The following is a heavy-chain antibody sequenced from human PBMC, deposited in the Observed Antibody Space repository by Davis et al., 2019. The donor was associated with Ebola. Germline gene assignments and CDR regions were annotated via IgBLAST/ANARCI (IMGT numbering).Heavy chain of an antibody. CDR2: ISSSSRYI. J-gene: IGHJ4*02. D-gene: IGHD6-19*01. CDR1: GFTFSSYS. V-gene: IGHV3-21*04. CDR3: AKEGIGSGWYSDFDY. Sequence: PGGSLRLSCAASGFTFSSYSMNWVRQAPGKGLEWVSSISSSSRYIYYADSVKGRFTISRDNSKNTLYLQMNSLRAEDTAVYYCAKEGIGSGWYSDFDYWGQGTLVTVSS.